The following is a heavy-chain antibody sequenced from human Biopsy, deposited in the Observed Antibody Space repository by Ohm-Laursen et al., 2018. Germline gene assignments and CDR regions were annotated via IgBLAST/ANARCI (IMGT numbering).Heavy chain of an antibody. V-gene: IGHV4-38-2*01. CDR2: IYYDGIT. Sequence: PSETLSLTCVVSGYSVTNDYYWGWIRQPPGKGLEWIGNIYYDGITYYNPSLKSRVAMSVDTSKNQFSLRLTSVTAADTAVYYCARVAGGYAYYYGMDVWGQGTTVMVSS. CDR1: GYSVTNDYY. J-gene: IGHJ6*02. D-gene: IGHD5-12*01. CDR3: ARVAGGYAYYYGMDV.